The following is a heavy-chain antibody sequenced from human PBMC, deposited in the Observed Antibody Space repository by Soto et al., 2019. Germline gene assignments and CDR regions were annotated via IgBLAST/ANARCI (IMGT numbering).Heavy chain of an antibody. CDR1: GFTFSSYW. V-gene: IGHV3-7*01. CDR2: INQDGSEK. Sequence: GGSLRLSCAASGFTFSSYWMTWVRQAPGKGLEWVANINQDGSEKYYMDSMKGRFTISRDNAKNSLLLQLNSLRAEDTAVYYCVRDLNWSFDYWGQGTPVTVSS. J-gene: IGHJ4*02. CDR3: VRDLNWSFDY. D-gene: IGHD1-1*01.